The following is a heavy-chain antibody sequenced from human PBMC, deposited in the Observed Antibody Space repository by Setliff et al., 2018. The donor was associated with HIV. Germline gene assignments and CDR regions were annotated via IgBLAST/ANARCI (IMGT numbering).Heavy chain of an antibody. CDR1: GFTFSDCY. CDR3: TRAQREDFSDYYYMDV. Sequence: SCAASGFTFSDCYMSWIRQAPGKGLEWVSYISSRGTTIYYADSVKGRFTISRDNAKKSLYLQMSSLRVEDTAVYYCTRAQREDFSDYYYMDVWGKGTTVTVSS. CDR2: ISSRGTTI. J-gene: IGHJ6*03. V-gene: IGHV3-11*04. D-gene: IGHD6-25*01.